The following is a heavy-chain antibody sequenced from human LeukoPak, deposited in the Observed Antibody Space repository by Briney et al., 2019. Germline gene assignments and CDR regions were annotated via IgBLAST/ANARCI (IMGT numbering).Heavy chain of an antibody. CDR3: ARVRGQLWPPDY. CDR2: MYHGGSA. Sequence: SETLSLTCTVSSGSISRYYWSWIRQSPGKALEWIGYMYHGGSAHYSPSLKSRVTISIDTSKNQISLKVASVTAADTAVYFCARVRGQLWPPDYWGQGTQVIVSS. D-gene: IGHD1-1*01. CDR1: SGSISRYY. J-gene: IGHJ4*02. V-gene: IGHV4-59*01.